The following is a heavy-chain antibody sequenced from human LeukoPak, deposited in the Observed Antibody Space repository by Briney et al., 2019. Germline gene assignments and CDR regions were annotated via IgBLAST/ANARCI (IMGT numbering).Heavy chain of an antibody. CDR2: ISYDGSNK. J-gene: IGHJ4*02. Sequence: GGSLRLSCAASGFTFSSYAMHWVRQAPGKGLEWGAVISYDGSNKYYADSVKGRFTISRDNSKNTLYLQMNSLRAEDTAVYYCARDNYDSSGYFDYWGQGTLVTVSS. D-gene: IGHD3-22*01. V-gene: IGHV3-30*04. CDR1: GFTFSSYA. CDR3: ARDNYDSSGYFDY.